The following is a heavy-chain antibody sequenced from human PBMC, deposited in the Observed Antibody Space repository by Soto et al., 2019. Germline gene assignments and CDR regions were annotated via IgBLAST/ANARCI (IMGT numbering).Heavy chain of an antibody. CDR1: GGSISSGGYS. V-gene: IGHV4-30-2*01. CDR2: NYHSGST. J-gene: IGHJ6*02. CDR3: ARVVVVSAPSGMDHYGMDV. D-gene: IGHD2-15*01. Sequence: QLQLQESGSGLVKPSQTLSLTCAVSGGSISSGGYSWSWIRQPPGKGRGWIGYNYHSGSTYDNPPLKRRVPISGDRSNNQFPLKLSSVTAADTAVYYWARVVVVSAPSGMDHYGMDVWGQGTTVTVSS.